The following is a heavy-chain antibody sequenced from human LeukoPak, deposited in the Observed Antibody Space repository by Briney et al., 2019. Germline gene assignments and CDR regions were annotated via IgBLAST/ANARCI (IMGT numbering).Heavy chain of an antibody. Sequence: GGSLRLSCAASGFTFSSYAMHWVRQAPGKGLEYVSAISSNGGSTYYANSVKGRFTISRDNSKNTLYLQMGSLRAEDMAVYYCASGAAVAGTAFDYWGQGTLVTVSS. J-gene: IGHJ4*02. CDR2: ISSNGGST. CDR1: GFTFSSYA. CDR3: ASGAAVAGTAFDY. D-gene: IGHD6-19*01. V-gene: IGHV3-64*01.